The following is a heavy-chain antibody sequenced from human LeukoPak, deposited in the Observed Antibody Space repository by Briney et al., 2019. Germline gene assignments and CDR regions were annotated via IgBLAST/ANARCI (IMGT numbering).Heavy chain of an antibody. CDR2: IYYSGST. V-gene: IGHV4-59*08. Sequence: SETLSLTCPVSGGSISSYYWSWIRQPPGKGLEWIGYIYYSGSTNYNPSLKSRVTISVDTSKNQFSLKLSSVTAADTAVYYCARQGAREQQLELDWYFDLWGRGTLVTVSS. D-gene: IGHD6-13*01. CDR1: GGSISSYY. CDR3: ARQGAREQQLELDWYFDL. J-gene: IGHJ2*01.